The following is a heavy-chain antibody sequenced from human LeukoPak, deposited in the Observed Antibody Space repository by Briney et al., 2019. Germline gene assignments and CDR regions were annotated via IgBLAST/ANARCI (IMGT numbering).Heavy chain of an antibody. CDR1: GGSIIGYY. V-gene: IGHV4-59*12. D-gene: IGHD3-16*01. CDR3: ARDLAGEWGNYFDY. CDR2: VHYSGSA. Sequence: SETLSLTCTVSGGSIIGYYWNGVRHRPGRGLAWIGYVHYSGSAKYNSSLNNRVIISIAPSKTQFSLRLTSVTPADTAVYYCARDLAGEWGNYFDYWGQGIVVTVPS. J-gene: IGHJ4*02.